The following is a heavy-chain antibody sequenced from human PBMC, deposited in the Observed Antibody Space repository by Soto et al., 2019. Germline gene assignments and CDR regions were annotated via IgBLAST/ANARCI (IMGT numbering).Heavy chain of an antibody. CDR1: GYPVTAYY. CDR3: ARGGGVGVAGSAAFDM. CDR2: INPATGAA. J-gene: IGHJ3*02. V-gene: IGHV1-2*02. D-gene: IGHD3-3*01. Sequence: QLHLVQSGAVVKKPGASVTVSCSASGYPVTAYYMHWVRQAPGRGLEWMGGINPATGAAKYTQTFQGRGTMTRDTSPSTVFMELSGPTSGDPAVFYWARGGGVGVAGSAAFDMWGQGTVVTVSS.